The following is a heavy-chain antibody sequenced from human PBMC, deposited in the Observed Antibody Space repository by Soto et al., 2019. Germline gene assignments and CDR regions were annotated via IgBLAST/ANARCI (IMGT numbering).Heavy chain of an antibody. CDR1: GGSIISYY. CDR3: ARQYXDYVRGAFDI. D-gene: IGHD4-17*01. CDR2: MYYSGST. J-gene: IGHJ3*02. Sequence: SETLSLTCTVSGGSIISYYWSWIRQPPWKGLEWIGYMYYSGSTNYNPSLKSRVTISVDTSKNQFSLKLSSVTAADTAVYYCARQYXDYVRGAFDIWGQGTMVTVSS. V-gene: IGHV4-59*01.